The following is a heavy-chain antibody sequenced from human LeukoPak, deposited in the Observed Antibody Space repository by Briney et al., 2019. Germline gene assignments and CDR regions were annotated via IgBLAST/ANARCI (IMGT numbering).Heavy chain of an antibody. CDR1: GYTFTSFY. CDR2: INPSGGST. D-gene: IGHD3-22*01. J-gene: IGHJ4*02. Sequence: GASVKVSCKASGYTFTSFYMQWVRQAPGQGLEWMGIINPSGGSTNYAQKFQGRVSMTRGTSTSTVYMELSSLRSEDTAMYWCARGYYDSSGYDPGLGYWGQGTLVTVSS. V-gene: IGHV1-46*01. CDR3: ARGYYDSSGYDPGLGY.